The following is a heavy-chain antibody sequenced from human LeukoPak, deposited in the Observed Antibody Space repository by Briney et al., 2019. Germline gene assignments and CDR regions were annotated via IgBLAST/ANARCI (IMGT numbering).Heavy chain of an antibody. CDR2: ISSSSSYI. J-gene: IGHJ4*02. CDR1: GFTFSSYS. CDR3: ARVVTSPPLFVIDY. D-gene: IGHD2-2*01. V-gene: IGHV3-21*01. Sequence: GGSLRLSCAASGFTFSSYSMNWVRQAPGKGLEWVSSISSSSSYIYYADSVKGRFTISRGNAKNSLYLQMNSLRAEDTAVYYCARVVTSPPLFVIDYWGQGTLVTVSS.